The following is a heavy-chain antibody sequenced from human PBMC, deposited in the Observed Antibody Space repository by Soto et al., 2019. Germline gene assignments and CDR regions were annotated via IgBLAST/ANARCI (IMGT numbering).Heavy chain of an antibody. V-gene: IGHV3-33*01. CDR3: ARSPEAVTTDY. D-gene: IGHD4-17*01. CDR2: IWYDGSNK. J-gene: IGHJ4*02. CDR1: GYTFSRYG. Sequence: QAKLVESGGGVVQPGRSLRLSCAASGYTFSRYGMHWVRQAPGKGLEWVAVIWYDGSNKYYADSVKGRFTISRDNSKNTLYLQMNSLRAEDTAVYYCARSPEAVTTDYWGQGTLVTVSS.